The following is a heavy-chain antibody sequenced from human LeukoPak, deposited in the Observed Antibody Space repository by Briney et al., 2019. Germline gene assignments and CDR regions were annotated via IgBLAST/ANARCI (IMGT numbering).Heavy chain of an antibody. J-gene: IGHJ4*02. CDR1: GFTFDDYA. CDR3: AKAPYSNYGYYFDY. Sequence: PGGSLRLSCAASGFTFDDYAMHWVRQAPGKGLEWVSGISWNSGSIGYADSVKGRFTISRDNAKNSLYLQMNSLRAEDTALYYCAKAPYSNYGYYFDYRGQGTLVTVSS. D-gene: IGHD4-11*01. V-gene: IGHV3-9*01. CDR2: ISWNSGSI.